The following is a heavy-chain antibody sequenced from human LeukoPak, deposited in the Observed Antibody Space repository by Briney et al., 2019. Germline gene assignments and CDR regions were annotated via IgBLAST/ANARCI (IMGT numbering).Heavy chain of an antibody. D-gene: IGHD1-26*01. CDR1: GRTFSGYA. CDR3: ARAHDATSGWFDP. V-gene: IGHV1-69*04. J-gene: IGHJ5*02. Sequence: SVKVSCTASGRTFSGYAISWVRQAHGQGLEWMGRIIPSFGIANYAQKFQGRVTITADKSTSTAYMERSSLRSEDTAVYYCARAHDATSGWFDPWGQGTLVTVSS. CDR2: IIPSFGIA.